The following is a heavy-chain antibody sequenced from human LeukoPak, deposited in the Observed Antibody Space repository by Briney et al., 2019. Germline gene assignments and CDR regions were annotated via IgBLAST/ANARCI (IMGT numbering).Heavy chain of an antibody. V-gene: IGHV3-23*01. CDR1: GFTFSTYA. CDR3: ARSITIFGLVIYYFDF. Sequence: GGSLRLSCAASGFTFSTYAMTWVRQAQGKGLGWVSTISGSDGKTYYADSVKGRCTISRDNSKNTLYLQMNSLGAEDTAVYYCARSITIFGLVIYYFDFWGQGTLVTVSS. J-gene: IGHJ4*02. CDR2: ISGSDGKT. D-gene: IGHD3-3*01.